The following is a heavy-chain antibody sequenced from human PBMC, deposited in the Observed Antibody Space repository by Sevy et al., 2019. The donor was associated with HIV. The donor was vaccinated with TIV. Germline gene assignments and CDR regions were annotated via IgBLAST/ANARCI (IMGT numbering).Heavy chain of an antibody. CDR1: GFTFSSYS. V-gene: IGHV3-48*02. Sequence: GWSLRLSCAASGFTFSSYSMNWVRQAPGKGLEWVSYISSSSSTIYYADSVKGRFTISRDNAKNSLYLQMNSLRDEDTAVYYCARASLFAGFPYYFDYWGQGTLVTVSS. CDR2: ISSSSSTI. CDR3: ARASLFAGFPYYFDY. D-gene: IGHD3-3*01. J-gene: IGHJ4*02.